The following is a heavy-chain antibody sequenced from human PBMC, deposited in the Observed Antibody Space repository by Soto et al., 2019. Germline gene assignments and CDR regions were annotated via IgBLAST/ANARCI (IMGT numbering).Heavy chain of an antibody. V-gene: IGHV4-59*12. Sequence: XETLSLTCTVSGVSITSYFWSWIRQTPGKGLDWIGSISFSGATYSNPSLKSRVTISVDRSKNQFSLKLSSVAAADTAVYYCARDQEGNNWFDPWGQGTLV. CDR3: ARDQEGNNWFDP. CDR1: GVSITSYF. J-gene: IGHJ5*02. CDR2: ISFSGAT.